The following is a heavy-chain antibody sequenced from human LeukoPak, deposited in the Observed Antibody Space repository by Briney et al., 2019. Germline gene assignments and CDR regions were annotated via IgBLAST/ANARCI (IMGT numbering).Heavy chain of an antibody. D-gene: IGHD3-3*01. J-gene: IGHJ4*02. CDR1: GFTFSDYY. V-gene: IGHV3-11*04. CDR3: ARDWAYDFWSGYNPDY. CDR2: TSSSSSTI. Sequence: GGSLRLSCAASGFTFSDYYMNWVRQAPGKGLEWVSYTSSSSSTIYYADSVKGRFTISRDNAKNSLYLQMNSLRAEDTAVYYCARDWAYDFWSGYNPDYWGQGTLVTVSS.